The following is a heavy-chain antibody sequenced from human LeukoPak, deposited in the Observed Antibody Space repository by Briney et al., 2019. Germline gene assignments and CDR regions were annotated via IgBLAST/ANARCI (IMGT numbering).Heavy chain of an antibody. J-gene: IGHJ5*02. Sequence: SETLSLTRTVSRGSISSGDYYWSWIRQPPGKGLEWIGYIYYSGSTYYNPSLKSRVTISVDTSKNQFSLKLSSVTAADTAVYYCAREATVTSNWFDPWGQGTLVTVSS. V-gene: IGHV4-30-4*01. D-gene: IGHD4-17*01. CDR3: AREATVTSNWFDP. CDR2: IYYSGST. CDR1: RGSISSGDYY.